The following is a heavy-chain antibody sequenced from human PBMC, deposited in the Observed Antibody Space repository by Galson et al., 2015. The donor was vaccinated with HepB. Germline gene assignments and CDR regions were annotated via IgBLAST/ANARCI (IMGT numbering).Heavy chain of an antibody. J-gene: IGHJ4*02. Sequence: SLRPSRAGSGFIFSGHGMTWVRQAPGKGLEWVSTISANPRGTDYADTVKGRFTISSDNSRNTLYLQMNRIRVEDAAIYYCARRFLNSGTHDYWGQGTLVTVSS. V-gene: IGHV3-23*01. D-gene: IGHD1-7*01. CDR3: ARRFLNSGTHDY. CDR2: ISANPRGT. CDR1: GFIFSGHG.